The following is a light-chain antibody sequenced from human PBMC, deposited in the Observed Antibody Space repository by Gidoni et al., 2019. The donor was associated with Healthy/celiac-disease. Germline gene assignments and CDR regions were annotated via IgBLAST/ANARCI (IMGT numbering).Light chain of an antibody. V-gene: IGKV3-20*01. Sequence: EIVLTQSPGTLSLSPGERATLSCRASQSVSSSYLAWYQQKPGQAPRLLIYGASSRATGIPDRFSGSGSGTDFTLTISRLEPEDFAVYYCQQYGSSHGDTFXXXTKLEIK. CDR3: QQYGSSHGDT. CDR1: QSVSSSY. J-gene: IGKJ2*01. CDR2: GAS.